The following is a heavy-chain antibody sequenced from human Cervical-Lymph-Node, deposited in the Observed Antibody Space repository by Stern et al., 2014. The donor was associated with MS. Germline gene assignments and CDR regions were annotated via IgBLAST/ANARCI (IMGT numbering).Heavy chain of an antibody. J-gene: IGHJ4*02. CDR1: GGSIASYY. V-gene: IGHV4-59*01. Sequence: QLQLQESGPGLVKPSETLSLTCTVSGGSIASYYWSWIRQPPGKGLEWIGNTYDRGSTNYNPSLKSRVTISLDTSKNQFSLHLSSVTAADTAVFFCARHRSYPHLIDYWGQGTLVTVSS. CDR3: ARHRSYPHLIDY. CDR2: TYDRGST.